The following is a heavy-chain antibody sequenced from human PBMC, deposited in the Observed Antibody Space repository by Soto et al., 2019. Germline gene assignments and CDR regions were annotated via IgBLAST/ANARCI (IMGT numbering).Heavy chain of an antibody. CDR2: ISGSGDST. V-gene: IGHV3-23*01. CDR1: GFTFSSYA. J-gene: IGHJ6*02. CDR3: AKDSRTRGLLWFGPPDEGYGMDV. Sequence: HPGGSLRLSCAASGFTFSSYAMSWVRQAPGKGLEWVSTISGSGDSTYYADSVRGRFTISRDNSKNTLYLQMNSLRAEDTAVYYCAKDSRTRGLLWFGPPDEGYGMDVWSQGTTVTVSS. D-gene: IGHD3-10*01.